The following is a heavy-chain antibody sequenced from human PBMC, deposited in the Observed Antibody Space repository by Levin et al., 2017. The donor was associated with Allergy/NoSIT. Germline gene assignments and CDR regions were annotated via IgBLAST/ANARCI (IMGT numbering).Heavy chain of an antibody. Sequence: GGSLRLSCSASGFTFNKNTMQWVRQAPGKGLEHVSAISNNGGRTYYTDSVKGRFTISRDNSKNTLYLQMRSLRPEDTALYYCVKNGDSGELGFWGQGTLVTVSS. CDR3: VKNGDSGELGF. V-gene: IGHV3-64D*06. CDR2: ISNNGGRT. D-gene: IGHD4-17*01. J-gene: IGHJ4*02. CDR1: GFTFNKNT.